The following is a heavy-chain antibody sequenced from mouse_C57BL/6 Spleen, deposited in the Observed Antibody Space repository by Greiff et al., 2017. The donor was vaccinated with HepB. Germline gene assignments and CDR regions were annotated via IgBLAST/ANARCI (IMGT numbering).Heavy chain of an antibody. V-gene: IGHV1-20*01. J-gene: IGHJ2*01. CDR2: INPYNGDT. D-gene: IGHD1-1*01. CDR3: ATYGSSYAYYFDY. Sequence: VHVKQSGPELVKPGDSVKISCKASGYSFTGYFMNWVMQSHGKSLEWIGRINPYNGDTFYNQKFKGKATLTVDKSSSTAHMELRSLTSEDSAVYYCATYGSSYAYYFDYWGQGTTLTVSS. CDR1: GYSFTGYF.